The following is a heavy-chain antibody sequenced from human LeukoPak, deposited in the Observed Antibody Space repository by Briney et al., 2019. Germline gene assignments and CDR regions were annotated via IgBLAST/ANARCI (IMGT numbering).Heavy chain of an antibody. CDR1: GGSISSGGYY. CDR2: IYYSGST. CDR3: ARQGEYYDILTGYYIPHYFDY. Sequence: PSETLSLTCTVSGGSISSGGYYWSWIRQHPGKGLEWIGYIYYSGSTYYNPSLKSRVTISVDTSKNQFSLKLSSVTAADTAVYYCARQGEYYDILTGYYIPHYFDYWGQGTLVTVSS. V-gene: IGHV4-31*03. J-gene: IGHJ4*02. D-gene: IGHD3-9*01.